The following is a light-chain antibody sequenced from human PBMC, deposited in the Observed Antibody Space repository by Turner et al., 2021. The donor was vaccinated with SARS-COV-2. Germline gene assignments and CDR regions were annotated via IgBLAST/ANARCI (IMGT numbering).Light chain of an antibody. V-gene: IGKV4-1*01. CDR3: QQYYSTPT. CDR1: QSVFYSSNNKNY. Sequence: DLVMTQSPDSLAVSLGERATINCKSSQSVFYSSNNKNYLAWYQQKPGQSPQLLIYWASTRDSGVPDRFSGSGSGSGTDFTLTISSLQAEDVAVYYCQQYYSTPTFGQGTRLEIK. J-gene: IGKJ5*01. CDR2: WAS.